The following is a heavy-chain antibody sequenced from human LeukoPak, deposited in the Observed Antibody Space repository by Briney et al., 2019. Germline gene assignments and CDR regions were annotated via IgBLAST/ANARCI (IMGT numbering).Heavy chain of an antibody. CDR2: IYSGGST. CDR1: GFTFSSYW. CDR3: ARGSGAFDI. V-gene: IGHV3-53*01. D-gene: IGHD3-10*01. J-gene: IGHJ3*02. Sequence: QAGGSLRLSCAASGFTFSSYWMTWVRQAPGKGLEWVSVIYSGGSTYYADSVKGRFTISRDNSKNTLYLQMNSLRAEDTAVYYCARGSGAFDIWGQGTMVTVSS.